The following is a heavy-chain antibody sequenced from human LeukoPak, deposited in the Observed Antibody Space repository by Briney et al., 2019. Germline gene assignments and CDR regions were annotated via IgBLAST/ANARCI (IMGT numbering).Heavy chain of an antibody. D-gene: IGHD1-26*01. CDR3: VRVGGATAFDI. Sequence: EGSLRLSCAASGFPFSDYYMSWIRQAPGKGLEWVSYMSSSGTTMDYADSVKGRFTISRDNAKNSLYLQMNSLRAEDTAVYYCVRVGGATAFDIWGQGTMVTVSS. CDR1: GFPFSDYY. CDR2: MSSSGTTM. V-gene: IGHV3-11*01. J-gene: IGHJ3*02.